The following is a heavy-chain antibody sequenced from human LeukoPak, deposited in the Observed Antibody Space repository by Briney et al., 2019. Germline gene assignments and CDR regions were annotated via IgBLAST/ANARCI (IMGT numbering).Heavy chain of an antibody. CDR2: IYYSGST. J-gene: IGHJ4*02. D-gene: IGHD2-21*02. V-gene: IGHV4-39*07. Sequence: SETLSLTCTVSGGSISSSSYYWGWLRQPPGKGLEWIGNIYYSGSTYYNPSLKSRVIISVDTSKKQFSLKLSSVTAADTAVYYCARCGVDCYGFDSWGQGTLVTVSS. CDR3: ARCGVDCYGFDS. CDR1: GGSISSSSYY.